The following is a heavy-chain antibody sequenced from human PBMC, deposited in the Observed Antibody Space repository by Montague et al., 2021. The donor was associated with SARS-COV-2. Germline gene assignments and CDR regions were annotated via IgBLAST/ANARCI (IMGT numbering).Heavy chain of an antibody. D-gene: IGHD1-26*01. J-gene: IGHJ6*03. Sequence: ETLSLTCTVSGGSISSGGYYWSWIRQHPGKGLEWVSSITSGSTYIYYADSVRGRFTISRDNAKNSLYLQMNSLRAEDTAVYYCARDATEGPGIVASGDYYYYMDVWGKGTTVTVSS. CDR1: GGSISSGGYY. CDR3: ARDATEGPGIVASGDYYYYMDV. V-gene: IGHV3-21*01. CDR2: ITSGSTYI.